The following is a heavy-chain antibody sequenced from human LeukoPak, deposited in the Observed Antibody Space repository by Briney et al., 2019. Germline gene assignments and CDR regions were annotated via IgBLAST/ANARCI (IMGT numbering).Heavy chain of an antibody. CDR3: ARVPQGSSWPYYFDY. V-gene: IGHV1-69*10. J-gene: IGHJ4*02. D-gene: IGHD6-13*01. CDR1: GGTSSTYA. Sequence: GASVKVSCKAPGGTSSTYAISGGRQAPGQGLGGVGGIVPILGTANYAQNFQGRVTITADRSTTTAYMELSSLRSEDTAVYYCARVPQGSSWPYYFDYWGQGTLVTVSS. CDR2: IVPILGTA.